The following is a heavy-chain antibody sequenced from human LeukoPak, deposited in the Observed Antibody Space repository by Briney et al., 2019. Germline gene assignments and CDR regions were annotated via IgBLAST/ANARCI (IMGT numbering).Heavy chain of an antibody. J-gene: IGHJ4*02. CDR1: GGSISSSY. CDR2: IYSSGST. D-gene: IGHD6-6*01. CDR3: ARENWRSKSIDFDS. Sequence: PSETLSLTCTVSGGSISSSYWSWIRQPPRKGLEWIGRIYSSGSTNFNPSLKSRVTMSVDTSKNQFSLRLSSVTAADTAAYFCARENWRSKSIDFDSWGQGTLVTVSS. V-gene: IGHV4-4*07.